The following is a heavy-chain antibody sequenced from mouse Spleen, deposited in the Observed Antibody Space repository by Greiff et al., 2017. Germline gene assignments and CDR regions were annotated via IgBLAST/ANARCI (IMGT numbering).Heavy chain of an antibody. CDR3: ARSTYYDGSYGAMDY. Sequence: LVKPGASVKISCKASGYAFSSSWMNWVKQRPGKGLEWIGRIYPGDGDTNYNGKFKGKATLTADKSSSTAYMQLSSLTSEDSAVYFCARSTYYDGSYGAMDYWGQGTSVTVSS. V-gene: IGHV1-82*01. CDR1: GYAFSSSW. J-gene: IGHJ4*01. CDR2: IYPGDGDT. D-gene: IGHD1-1*01.